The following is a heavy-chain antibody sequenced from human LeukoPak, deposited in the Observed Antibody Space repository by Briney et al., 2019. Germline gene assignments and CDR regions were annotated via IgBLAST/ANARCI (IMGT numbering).Heavy chain of an antibody. CDR1: GDSVSSNSAA. V-gene: IGHV6-1*01. D-gene: IGHD6-13*01. CDR3: ARGIAAAVYNWFDP. CDR2: TYYRSKWYN. Sequence: KQSQTLSLTCAISGDSVSSNSAAWNWIRQSPSRGLEWLGRTYYRSKWYNDYAVSVKSRITINPDTSKNQFSPQLNSVTPEDTAVYYCARGIAAAVYNWFDPWGQGTLVTVSS. J-gene: IGHJ5*02.